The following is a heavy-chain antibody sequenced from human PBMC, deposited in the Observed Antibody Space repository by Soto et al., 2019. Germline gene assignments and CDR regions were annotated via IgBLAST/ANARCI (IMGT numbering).Heavy chain of an antibody. Sequence: GGSLRLCCAASGFTFSSYSMNWVRQAPGKGLEWVSSISSSSSYIYYADSVKGRFTISRDNAKNSLYLQMNSLRAEDTAVYYCASSITGTFDAFDIWGQGTMVTVSS. CDR3: ASSITGTFDAFDI. J-gene: IGHJ3*02. D-gene: IGHD1-20*01. V-gene: IGHV3-21*01. CDR1: GFTFSSYS. CDR2: ISSSSSYI.